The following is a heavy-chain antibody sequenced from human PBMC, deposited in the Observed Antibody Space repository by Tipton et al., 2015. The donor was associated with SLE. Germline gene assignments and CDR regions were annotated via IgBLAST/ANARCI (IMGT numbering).Heavy chain of an antibody. CDR1: GFTFSSYS. CDR2: IWYDGTNQ. D-gene: IGHD2-2*01. CDR3: ASQLAPYYCGMDV. Sequence: SLRLSCAASGFTFSSYSMNWVRQAPGKGPEWVAGIWYDGTNQNYADSLKGRFTISRDNSKNTLYLQMNSLRAEDTAVYYCASQLAPYYCGMDVWGQGTTVTVSS. J-gene: IGHJ6*02. V-gene: IGHV3-33*08.